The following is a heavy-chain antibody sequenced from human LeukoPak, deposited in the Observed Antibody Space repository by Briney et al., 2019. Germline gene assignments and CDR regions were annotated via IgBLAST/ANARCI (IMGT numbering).Heavy chain of an antibody. J-gene: IGHJ6*02. CDR2: ITYSSGYT. CDR3: ARDIVVVPAAIYYYGMDV. D-gene: IGHD2-2*01. V-gene: IGHV3-23*01. CDR1: GFTFSSYG. Sequence: GRPLRLSCTTTGFTFSSYGMHWVRQAPGKGLEWVSGITYSSGYTYYADSVKGRFTISRDNSRNTLYLQMNSLRAEDTAVYYCARDIVVVPAAIYYYGMDVWGQGTTVTVSS.